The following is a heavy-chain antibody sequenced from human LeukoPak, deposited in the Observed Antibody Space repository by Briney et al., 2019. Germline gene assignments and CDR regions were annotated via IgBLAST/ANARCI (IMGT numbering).Heavy chain of an antibody. CDR1: GYTFTGYY. V-gene: IGHV1-2*02. J-gene: IGHJ6*03. CDR2: INPNSGGT. CDR3: ARDLARAGYDYNSYYYYMDV. D-gene: IGHD5-12*01. Sequence: GALVKVSCKASGYTFTGYYMHWVRQAPGQGLEWMGWINPNSGGTNYAQKFQGRVTMTRDTSISTAYMELSRLRSDDTAVYYCARDLARAGYDYNSYYYYMDVWGKGTTVTISS.